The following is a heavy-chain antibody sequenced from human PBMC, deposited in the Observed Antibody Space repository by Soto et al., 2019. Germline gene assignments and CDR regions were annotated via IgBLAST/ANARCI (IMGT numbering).Heavy chain of an antibody. J-gene: IGHJ4*02. D-gene: IGHD6-25*01. CDR3: ARDAVAAGNINFDY. CDR1: GYIFTKSA. Sequence: ASVKVSCKASGYIFTKSAMHWVRQAPGQRLEWMGWISGGNGNTKYSPKLQGRVTITRDTSASTAYMELSSLRSEDTALYYCARDAVAAGNINFDYWGQGTLVTVSS. V-gene: IGHV1-3*01. CDR2: ISGGNGNT.